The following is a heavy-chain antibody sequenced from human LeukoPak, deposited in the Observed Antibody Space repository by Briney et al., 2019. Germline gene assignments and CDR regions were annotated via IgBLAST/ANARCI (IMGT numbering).Heavy chain of an antibody. Sequence: SEHPSLTCAVYGRSFSGYYWSWIRQPPGKGLEWIGYIYYSGSTNYNPSLKSRVTISVDTSKNQFSLKLSSVTAADTAVYYCARVPLSRGIAAAGTGVYFDYWGQGTLVTVSS. CDR1: GRSFSGYY. J-gene: IGHJ4*02. V-gene: IGHV4-59*01. D-gene: IGHD6-13*01. CDR2: IYYSGST. CDR3: ARVPLSRGIAAAGTGVYFDY.